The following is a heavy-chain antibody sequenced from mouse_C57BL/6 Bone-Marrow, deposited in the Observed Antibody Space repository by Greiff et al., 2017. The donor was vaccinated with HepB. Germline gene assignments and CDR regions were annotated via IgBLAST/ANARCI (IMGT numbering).Heavy chain of an antibody. Sequence: QVQLKQSGAELVRPGTSVKMSCKASGYTFTNYWIGWAKQRPGHGLEWIGDIYPGGGYTNYNEKFKGKATLTADKSSSTAYMQFSSLTSEDSAIYYCARRDDGSHYFDYWGQGTTLTVSS. CDR2: IYPGGGYT. CDR3: ARRDDGSHYFDY. J-gene: IGHJ2*01. V-gene: IGHV1-63*01. D-gene: IGHD1-1*01. CDR1: GYTFTNYW.